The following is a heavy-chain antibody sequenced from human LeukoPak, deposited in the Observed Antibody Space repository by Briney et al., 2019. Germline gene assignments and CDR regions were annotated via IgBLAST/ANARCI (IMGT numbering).Heavy chain of an antibody. V-gene: IGHV3-21*01. D-gene: IGHD2-2*01. CDR1: GFTLSSYS. CDR2: ISSSSSYI. Sequence: GGSLRLSCAASGFTLSSYSMNWVRQDPGKGLEWVSSISSSSSYIYYADSVKGRFTISRDNAKNSLYLQMNSLRAEDTAVYYCARGSYCSSTSCYRSYYYYGMDVWGQGTTVTVSS. J-gene: IGHJ6*02. CDR3: ARGSYCSSTSCYRSYYYYGMDV.